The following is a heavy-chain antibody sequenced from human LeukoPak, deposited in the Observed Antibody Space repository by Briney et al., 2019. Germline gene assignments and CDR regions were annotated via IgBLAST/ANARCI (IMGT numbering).Heavy chain of an antibody. V-gene: IGHV3-74*01. CDR1: GFTFANTW. Sequence: GGSLRLSCAASGFTFANTWMHWVRQVPGKGLVWVSLINNDGSSTNYADSVKGRFTISRDNAKNTLYLQMNSPRAEDTAVYYCVIGGTYGSGSWGQGTLVTVSS. CDR2: INNDGSST. CDR3: VIGGTYGSGS. D-gene: IGHD3-10*01. J-gene: IGHJ4*02.